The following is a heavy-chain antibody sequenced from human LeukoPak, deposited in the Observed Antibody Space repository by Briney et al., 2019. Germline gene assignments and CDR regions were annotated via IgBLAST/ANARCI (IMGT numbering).Heavy chain of an antibody. Sequence: ASVKVSCKASGYTFASYYVHWVRQAPGQGLERMGIISPSGGSTTYAQKFQGRVTMTRDMSTSTVYMELSSLISEDAAVYYCARGSSRGPRDAFDIWGQGTMVTLSS. V-gene: IGHV1-46*01. CDR2: ISPSGGST. CDR1: GYTFASYY. J-gene: IGHJ3*02. CDR3: ARGSSRGPRDAFDI. D-gene: IGHD2-15*01.